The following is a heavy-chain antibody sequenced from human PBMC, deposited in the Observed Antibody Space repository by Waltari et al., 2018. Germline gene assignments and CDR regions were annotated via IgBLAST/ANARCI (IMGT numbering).Heavy chain of an antibody. Sequence: QVQLQQWGAGLLKPSATLSVTCEVFDDSFSKYYWVWIRQSPGKGLEWIGEINRSGSTNYNPSLKGRVTISLDMSKKQVSLRVTSVTAADTAVYYCAREYSSFEPIFDYWGRGTLVTVSS. V-gene: IGHV4-34*02. J-gene: IGHJ4*02. CDR1: DDSFSKYY. CDR3: AREYSSFEPIFDY. D-gene: IGHD5-12*01. CDR2: INRSGST.